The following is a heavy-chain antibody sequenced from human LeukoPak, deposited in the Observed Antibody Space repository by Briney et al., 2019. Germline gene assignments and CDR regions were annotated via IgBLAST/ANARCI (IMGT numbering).Heavy chain of an antibody. CDR2: INHSGST. J-gene: IGHJ4*02. Sequence: SETLSLTCAVYGGSFSGYYWSWIRQPPGKGLEWIGEINHSGSTNYNPSLKGRVTISVDTSKNQFSLKLSSVTAADTAVYYCARQALRYYFDYWGQGTLVTVSS. V-gene: IGHV4-34*01. CDR1: GGSFSGYY. CDR3: ARQALRYYFDY.